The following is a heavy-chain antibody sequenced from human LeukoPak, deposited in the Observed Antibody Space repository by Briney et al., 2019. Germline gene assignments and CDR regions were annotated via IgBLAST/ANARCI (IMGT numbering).Heavy chain of an antibody. CDR1: GGSISSYY. J-gene: IGHJ5*02. D-gene: IGHD1-26*01. CDR3: ARESHTRPLGVSGSYYGDWFDP. Sequence: SETLSLTCTVSGGSISSYYWSWIRQPPGKGLEWIGYIYYSGSTNYNPSLKSRVTISVDTSKNQFSLKLSSVTAADTAVYYCARESHTRPLGVSGSYYGDWFDPWGQGTLVTVSS. CDR2: IYYSGST. V-gene: IGHV4-59*01.